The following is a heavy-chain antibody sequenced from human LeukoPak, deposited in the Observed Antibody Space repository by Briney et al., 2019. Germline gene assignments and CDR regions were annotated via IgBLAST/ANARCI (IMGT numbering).Heavy chain of an antibody. D-gene: IGHD1-26*01. CDR2: VYYSGTT. CDR3: ARSPLVGTTTGLPPDY. J-gene: IGHJ4*02. CDR1: GAPVSSGSYY. V-gene: IGHV4-61*01. Sequence: TSETLSLTCSVSGAPVSSGSYYWSWIRQPPGKGLEWIGYVYYSGTTNYNPSLKSRVTMSVDTSKNQFSLRLTSVTAADTAVYYCARSPLVGTTTGLPPDYWGQGTLVTVSS.